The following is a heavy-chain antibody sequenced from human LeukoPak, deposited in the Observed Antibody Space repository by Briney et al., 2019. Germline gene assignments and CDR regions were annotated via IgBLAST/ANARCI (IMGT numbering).Heavy chain of an antibody. J-gene: IGHJ4*02. V-gene: IGHV4-59*08. CDR2: ICYSGST. CDR1: GGSISSYY. D-gene: IGHD6-19*01. CDR3: ARQSAGYSSGRAFDY. Sequence: PSETLSLTCTVSGGSISSYYWSWIRQPPGKGLEWIGYICYSGSTNYNPSLKSRVTISVDTSKNQFSLKLSSVTAADTAVYYCARQSAGYSSGRAFDYWGQGTLVTVSS.